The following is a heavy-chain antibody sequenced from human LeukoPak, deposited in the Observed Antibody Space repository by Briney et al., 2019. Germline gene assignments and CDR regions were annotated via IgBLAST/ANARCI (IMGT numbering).Heavy chain of an antibody. D-gene: IGHD6-19*01. CDR1: GFTFSSYA. Sequence: GGSLRLSCAASGFTFSSYAMHWVRQAPGKGLECVSAISSNGGSTYYAKSVKGRFTISRDNSKNTLYLQMGSLRTEDMAVYYCATGIAVAAFDYWGQGTLVTVSS. V-gene: IGHV3-64*01. CDR2: ISSNGGST. J-gene: IGHJ4*02. CDR3: ATGIAVAAFDY.